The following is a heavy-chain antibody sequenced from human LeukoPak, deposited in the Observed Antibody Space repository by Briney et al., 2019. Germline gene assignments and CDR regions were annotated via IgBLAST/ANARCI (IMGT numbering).Heavy chain of an antibody. D-gene: IGHD4/OR15-4a*01. CDR1: GLTFRNAW. J-gene: IGHJ4*02. Sequence: PGGSLRLSCGASGLTFRNAWMTWVRQAPGKGLEWVANIKEDGGETYYVDSVKGRFTISRDNAKNSLDLQMNSLRDEDTAVYYCARRKEVQTTFDYWGQGTLVTVSS. CDR2: IKEDGGET. V-gene: IGHV3-7*01. CDR3: ARRKEVQTTFDY.